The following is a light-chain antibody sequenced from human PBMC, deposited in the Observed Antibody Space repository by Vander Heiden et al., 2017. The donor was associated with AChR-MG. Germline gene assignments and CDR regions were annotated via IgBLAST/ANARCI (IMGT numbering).Light chain of an antibody. J-gene: IGKJ1*01. CDR3: QQYGTAQWT. CDR1: HSISSSY. V-gene: IGKV3-20*01. Sequence: EIVLTQSPGTLSLSPGERATLSCRASHSISSSYLAWYQQKPGQAPRLLVYGTSGRGTGIPDRFSGSGSGTDFALTISRLEPEDFAVYYCQQYGTAQWTFGQGTKVETK. CDR2: GTS.